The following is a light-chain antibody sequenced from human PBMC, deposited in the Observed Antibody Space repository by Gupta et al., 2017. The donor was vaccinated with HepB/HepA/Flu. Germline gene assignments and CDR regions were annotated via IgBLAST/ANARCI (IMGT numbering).Light chain of an antibody. Sequence: NVLTQSPDTLSCSPGERFTLSCRASQSLNNDYLAWYQQKPGQAHRLLIYGASSSDTGISDRFSGSGLGKDLSLTISGREQEDYAVYYCQQDGCKPLPNFGEGTKLEIK. CDR2: GAS. J-gene: IGKJ2*01. CDR1: QSLNNDY. V-gene: IGKV3-20*01. CDR3: QQDGCKPLPN.